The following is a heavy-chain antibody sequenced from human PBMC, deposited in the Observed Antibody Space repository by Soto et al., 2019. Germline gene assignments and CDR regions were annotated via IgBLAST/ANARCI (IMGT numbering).Heavy chain of an antibody. CDR2: ITNTGGST. Sequence: PGGSLRLSCLASGFTFNTNAMSWVRQAPGKGLEWVSAITNTGGSTFYADSVKGRFTISRDNSKDTLYLEMNNLRAEDTALYYCAKGPSAFDIWGQGTMVTVS. CDR1: GFTFNTNA. V-gene: IGHV3-23*01. J-gene: IGHJ3*02. CDR3: AKGPSAFDI.